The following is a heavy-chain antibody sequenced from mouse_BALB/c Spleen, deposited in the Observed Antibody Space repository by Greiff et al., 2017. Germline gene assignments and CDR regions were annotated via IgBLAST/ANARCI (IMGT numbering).Heavy chain of an antibody. D-gene: IGHD1-2*01. J-gene: IGHJ2*01. Sequence: DVKLVESGGGLVQPGGSRKLSCAASGFTFSSSGMHWVRQAPEKGLEWVAYISSGSSTIYYADTVKGRFTISRDNPKNTLFLQMTSLRSEDTAMYYCARSEITTATLDFDYWGQGTTLTVSS. V-gene: IGHV5-17*02. CDR1: GFTFSSSG. CDR2: ISSGSSTI. CDR3: ARSEITTATLDFDY.